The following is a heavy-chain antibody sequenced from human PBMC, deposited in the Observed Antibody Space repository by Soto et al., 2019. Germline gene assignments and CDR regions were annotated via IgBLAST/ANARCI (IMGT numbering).Heavy chain of an antibody. Sequence: QAGGSLRLSCAASGFTFGSYAMHWVRQAPGKGLEWVAVISYDGSNKYYADSVKGRFTISRDNSKNTLYLQMNSLRAEDTAVYYCARKGVAFDYWGQGALVTVSS. V-gene: IGHV3-30-3*01. CDR1: GFTFGSYA. CDR3: ARKGVAFDY. D-gene: IGHD3-3*01. J-gene: IGHJ4*02. CDR2: ISYDGSNK.